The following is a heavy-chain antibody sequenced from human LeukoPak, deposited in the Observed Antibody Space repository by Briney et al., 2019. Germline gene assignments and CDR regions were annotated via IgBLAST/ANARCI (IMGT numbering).Heavy chain of an antibody. Sequence: PGGSLRLSCAASGFTFSSYEMNWVRQAPGKGLEWVSYISSSGSTIYYADSVKGRFTISRDNAKNSLCLQMNSLRAEDTAVYYCASGYYYGTHAFDIWGQGTMVTVSS. D-gene: IGHD3-10*01. CDR2: ISSSGSTI. J-gene: IGHJ3*02. CDR3: ASGYYYGTHAFDI. V-gene: IGHV3-48*03. CDR1: GFTFSSYE.